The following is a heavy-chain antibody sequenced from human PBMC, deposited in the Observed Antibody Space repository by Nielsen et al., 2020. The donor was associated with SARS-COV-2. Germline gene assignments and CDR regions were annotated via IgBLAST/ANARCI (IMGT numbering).Heavy chain of an antibody. CDR1: GFTFSIYS. CDR2: ITSSSNYI. V-gene: IGHV3-21*04. J-gene: IGHJ6*02. Sequence: GGSLPLSCTASGFTFSIYSLNRVRQAPGKGLEWVSSITSSSNYIYYTDSVKGRFTISRDNSKNSLYLQMNSLRTEDTALYYCAKDRNYCSGGSCYFDYYYGMDVWGQGTTVTVAS. D-gene: IGHD2-15*01. CDR3: AKDRNYCSGGSCYFDYYYGMDV.